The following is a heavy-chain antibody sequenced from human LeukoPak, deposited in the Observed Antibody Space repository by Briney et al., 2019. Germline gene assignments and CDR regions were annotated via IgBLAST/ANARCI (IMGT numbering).Heavy chain of an antibody. Sequence: GASVKVSCKASGGTFSSYAISWVRQAPGQGLEWMGGIIPIFGTANYAQKFQGRVTITADESTSTAYMEPSSLRSEDTAVYYCARDCKGMVRGNDGMDVWGQGTTVTVSS. CDR3: ARDCKGMVRGNDGMDV. CDR1: GGTFSSYA. J-gene: IGHJ6*02. D-gene: IGHD3-10*01. CDR2: IIPIFGTA. V-gene: IGHV1-69*13.